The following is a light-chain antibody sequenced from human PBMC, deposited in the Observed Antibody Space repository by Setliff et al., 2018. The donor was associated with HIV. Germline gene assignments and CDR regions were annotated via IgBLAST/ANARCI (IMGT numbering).Light chain of an antibody. CDR3: SSYTRTNTWI. V-gene: IGLV2-18*02. J-gene: IGLJ1*01. Sequence: QSVLTQPPSVSGSLGQSVTISCTGTSSDVGGFIRVSWYQQPPRTAPKLMIYDVNNRPSGVPDRSSGSKSGNTASLTISRLQAEDDADYYCSSYTRTNTWIFGTGTKVTVL. CDR2: DVN. CDR1: SSDVGGFIR.